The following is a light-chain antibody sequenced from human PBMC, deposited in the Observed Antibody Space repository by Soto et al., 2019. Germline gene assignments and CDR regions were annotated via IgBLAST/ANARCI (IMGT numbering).Light chain of an antibody. V-gene: IGKV3-20*01. Sequence: EIVLTQSPGTLSLSPVESATLSCRASQSVSSNYLAWYQQKPGQAPRLLIYGASSRATGIPDRFRGSGSGADFTLTISRLEPEDFAVYYCQQYARSPKTFGQGTKVDIK. CDR3: QQYARSPKT. CDR2: GAS. J-gene: IGKJ1*01. CDR1: QSVSSNY.